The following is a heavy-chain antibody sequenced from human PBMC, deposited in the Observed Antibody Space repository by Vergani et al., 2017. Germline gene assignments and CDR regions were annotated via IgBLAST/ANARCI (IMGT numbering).Heavy chain of an antibody. J-gene: IGHJ6*02. V-gene: IGHV1-18*04. Sequence: QVQLVQSGAEVKKPGASVKVSCKASGYTFTSYGISWVRQAPGQGLEWMGWISAYNGNTNYAQKLQGRVTMTTDTSTSTAYMELRSLRSDDTAVYYCARAPDIVVVPAAPYYYYYYGMDVWGQGTTVTVS. CDR2: ISAYNGNT. CDR3: ARAPDIVVVPAAPYYYYYYGMDV. D-gene: IGHD2-2*01. CDR1: GYTFTSYG.